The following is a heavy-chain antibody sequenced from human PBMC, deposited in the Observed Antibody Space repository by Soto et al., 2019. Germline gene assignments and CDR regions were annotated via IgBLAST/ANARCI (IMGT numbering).Heavy chain of an antibody. J-gene: IGHJ4*02. CDR1: GGTFSSYA. Sequence: SVKVSCKASGGTFSSYAISWVRQAPGQGLEWMGGVIPIFGTANYAQKFQGRVTITADESTSTAYMEPSSLRSEDTAVYYCARVPYDFWSGQARKYFDYWGQGTLVTVSS. CDR3: ARVPYDFWSGQARKYFDY. CDR2: VIPIFGTA. D-gene: IGHD3-3*01. V-gene: IGHV1-69*13.